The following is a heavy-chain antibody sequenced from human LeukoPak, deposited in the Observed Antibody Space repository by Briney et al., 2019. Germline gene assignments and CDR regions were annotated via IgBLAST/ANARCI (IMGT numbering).Heavy chain of an antibody. J-gene: IGHJ6*02. CDR1: GYTFTGYY. V-gene: IGHV1-2*02. Sequence: ASVKVSCKASGYTFTGYYMHWVRQAPGQGLEWMGWINPNSGGTNYAQKFQGRVTMTRDTSISTAYMELNRLRSDDTAVYYCAREQGSSSSGRYGLDVWGQGTTVTVSS. CDR3: AREQGSSSSGRYGLDV. D-gene: IGHD6-6*01. CDR2: INPNSGGT.